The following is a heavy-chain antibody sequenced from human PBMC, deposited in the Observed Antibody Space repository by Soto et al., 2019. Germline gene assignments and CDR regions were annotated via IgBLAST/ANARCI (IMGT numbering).Heavy chain of an antibody. Sequence: EVQLVESEGGLVQPGGSLRLSCAASGFTFSYYWMHWVRQAPGQGLVWVSRTHSDGSSTTYADSVKGRFTISRDNAKNTLYLQMNSLRAEDTAVYYFARGDRGAFDLWGQGTMVTVSS. CDR1: GFTFSYYW. CDR3: ARGDRGAFDL. J-gene: IGHJ3*01. D-gene: IGHD2-21*02. CDR2: THSDGSST. V-gene: IGHV3-74*01.